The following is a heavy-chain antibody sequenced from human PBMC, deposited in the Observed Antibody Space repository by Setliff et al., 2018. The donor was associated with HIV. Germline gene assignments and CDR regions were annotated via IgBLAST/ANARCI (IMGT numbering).Heavy chain of an antibody. J-gene: IGHJ4*02. V-gene: IGHV4-34*01. CDR1: GAPFNGYY. CDR3: ARVRLRVPPSIFDY. CDR2: IYHSGIV. D-gene: IGHD2-2*01. Sequence: SETLSLTCAVYGAPFNGYYWAWIRQSPAKGLEWIGEIYHSGIVNSNPSLQSRVTISTDTSKNQFSLRLNSVTVADTAVYYCARVRLRVPPSIFDYWGMGSLVTVSS.